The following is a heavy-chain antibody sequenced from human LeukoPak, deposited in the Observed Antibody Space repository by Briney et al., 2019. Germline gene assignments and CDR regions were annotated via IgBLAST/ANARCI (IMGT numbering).Heavy chain of an antibody. CDR1: NVSITSTSYY. J-gene: IGHJ3*02. D-gene: IGHD6-19*01. CDR3: ARHDKADKGASDI. V-gene: IGHV4-39*01. CDR2: IYYSGST. Sequence: SETLSLTCTVDNVSITSTSYYWGWIRQPPGKGLEWIGTIYYSGSTYYNPSLKSRVTISVDTSKTQFSLKLSSVTAADTAVYSGARHDKADKGASDIWGQGTMVTVSS.